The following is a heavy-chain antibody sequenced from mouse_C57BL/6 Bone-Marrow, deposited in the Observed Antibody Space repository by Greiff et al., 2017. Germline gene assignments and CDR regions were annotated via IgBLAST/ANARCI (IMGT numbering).Heavy chain of an antibody. CDR2: INPNNGGT. Sequence: VQLQQSGPELVKPGASVKISCKASGYTFTDYYMNWVKQSHGKSLEWIGDINPNNGGTSYNQKFKGKATLTVDKSSSTAYMELRSLTSEDSAVYYYARNYGSRFYAMDYWGQGTSVTVSS. CDR3: ARNYGSRFYAMDY. CDR1: GYTFTDYY. J-gene: IGHJ4*01. V-gene: IGHV1-26*01. D-gene: IGHD1-1*01.